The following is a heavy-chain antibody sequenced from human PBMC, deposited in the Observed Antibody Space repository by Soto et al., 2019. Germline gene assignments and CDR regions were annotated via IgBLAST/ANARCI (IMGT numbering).Heavy chain of an antibody. CDR1: GGSFSGYY. CDR2: INHSGST. D-gene: IGHD3-22*01. V-gene: IGHV4-34*01. CDR3: ARGKAMDYYDSSGYLTPSYYFDY. J-gene: IGHJ4*02. Sequence: SETLSLTSAVYGGSFSGYYWSWIRQPPGKGLEWIGEINHSGSTNYNPSLKSRVTISVDTSKNQFSLKLSSVTAADTAVYYCARGKAMDYYDSSGYLTPSYYFDYWGQGTLVTVSS.